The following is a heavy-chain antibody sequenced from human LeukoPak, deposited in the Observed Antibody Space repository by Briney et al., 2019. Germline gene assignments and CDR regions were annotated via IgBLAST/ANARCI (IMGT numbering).Heavy chain of an antibody. J-gene: IGHJ4*02. CDR3: AKDPYSYGSYFDY. V-gene: IGHV3-30*02. D-gene: IGHD5-18*01. CDR2: IWYDGRDK. Sequence: GGSLRLSCAASGFTFSGCGMHWVRQAPGKGLEWVAFIWYDGRDKYYADSVKGQFTISRDNSKNTLYLQVNSLRAEDTAVYYCAKDPYSYGSYFDYWGQGTLVTVSS. CDR1: GFTFSGCG.